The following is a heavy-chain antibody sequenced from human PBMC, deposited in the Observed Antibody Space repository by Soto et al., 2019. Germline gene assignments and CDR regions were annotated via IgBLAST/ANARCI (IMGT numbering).Heavy chain of an antibody. CDR1: GFTFSSYS. CDR2: ISKSSRYI. V-gene: IGHV3-21*01. J-gene: IGHJ4*02. CDR3: ARDYYDSFFAY. Sequence: GGSLRLSCAASGFTFSSYSMNWVPQAPGKGLEWVSSISKSSRYIYYADSVKGRLTISRDNAKNSLYLQMNSLRAEDTAVYYCARDYYDSFFAYWGQGTLVTVSS. D-gene: IGHD3-22*01.